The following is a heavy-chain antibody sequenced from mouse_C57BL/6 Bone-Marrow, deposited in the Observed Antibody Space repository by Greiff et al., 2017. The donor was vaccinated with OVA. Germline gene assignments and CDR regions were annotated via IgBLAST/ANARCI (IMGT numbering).Heavy chain of an antibody. CDR1: GYAFSSSW. D-gene: IGHD1-1*01. CDR2: IYPGDGDT. J-gene: IGHJ4*01. Sequence: VQLQQSGPELVKPGASVKISCKASGYAFSSSWMNWVKQRPGKGLEWIGRIYPGDGDTNYNGKFKGKATLTADKSSSTAYMQLSSLTSEDSAVYFCAYYGSSLYAMDYWGQGTSVTVSS. V-gene: IGHV1-82*01. CDR3: AYYGSSLYAMDY.